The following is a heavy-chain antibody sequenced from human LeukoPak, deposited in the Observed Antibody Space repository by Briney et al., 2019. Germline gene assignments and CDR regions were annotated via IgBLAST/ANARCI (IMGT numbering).Heavy chain of an antibody. CDR3: ARDPATHGDSFDY. J-gene: IGHJ4*02. V-gene: IGHV1-69*04. CDR2: IIPILGIA. D-gene: IGHD4-17*01. Sequence: GSSVKVSCKASGGTFSSYAISWVRQAPGQGLEWMGRIIPILGIANYAQKFQGRVTMTRDTSTSTVYMELSSLRSEDTAVYYCARDPATHGDSFDYWGQGTLVTVSS. CDR1: GGTFSSYA.